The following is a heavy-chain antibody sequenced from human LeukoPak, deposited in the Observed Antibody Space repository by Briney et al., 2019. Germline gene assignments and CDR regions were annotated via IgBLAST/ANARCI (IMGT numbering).Heavy chain of an antibody. CDR3: ASPRCITGKCGP. CDR2: IYHSGST. J-gene: IGHJ5*02. Sequence: SETLSLTCTVSGGSISSGGYYWSWIRQPPGKGLEWIGYIYHSGSTYYNPSLKSRVTISVDTSKNQFSLKLSSVTAADTAVYYCASPRCITGKCGPWGQGTLVTVSS. V-gene: IGHV4-30-2*01. CDR1: GGSISSGGYY. D-gene: IGHD1-20*01.